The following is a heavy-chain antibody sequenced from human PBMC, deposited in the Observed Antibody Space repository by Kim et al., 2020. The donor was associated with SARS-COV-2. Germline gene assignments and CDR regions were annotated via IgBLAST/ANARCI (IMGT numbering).Heavy chain of an antibody. CDR1: GFTFSSYA. CDR3: AKDSPGSFGDDSSGYYYFDYYYYGMDV. D-gene: IGHD3-22*01. V-gene: IGHV3-23*01. Sequence: GGSLRLSCAASGFTFSSYAMSWVRQAPGKGLEWVSAISGSGGSTYYADSVKGRFTISRDNSKDTLYLQMNSLRAEDTAVYYCAKDSPGSFGDDSSGYYYFDYYYYGMDVWGQGTTVTVSS. J-gene: IGHJ6*02. CDR2: ISGSGGST.